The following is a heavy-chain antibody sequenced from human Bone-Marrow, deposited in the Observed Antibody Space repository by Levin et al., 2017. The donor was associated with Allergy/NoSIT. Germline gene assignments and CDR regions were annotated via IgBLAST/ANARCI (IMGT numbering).Heavy chain of an antibody. V-gene: IGHV3-11*01. CDR3: ARRYSGNYGTNFDF. CDR1: GFTFGGYY. J-gene: IGHJ4*02. Sequence: TSGGSLRLSCAASGFTFGGYYMAWVRQAPGKGLECVSYISSSGNTIFHGDSVKGRFTISRDNTRNSLYLQMNSLRAEDTAIYYCARRYSGNYGTNFDFWGQGTLVTVSS. CDR2: ISSSGNTI. D-gene: IGHD1-26*01.